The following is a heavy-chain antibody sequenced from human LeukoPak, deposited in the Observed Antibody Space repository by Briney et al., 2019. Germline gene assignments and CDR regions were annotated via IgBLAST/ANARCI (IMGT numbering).Heavy chain of an antibody. Sequence: SVKVSCKASGGTFSSYAISWVRQAPGQGLEWVGRIIPIFGIANYAQKFQGRVTITADKSTSTAYMELSSLRSEDTAVYYCAGDSGIAAAGSSPFDYWGQGTLVTVSS. D-gene: IGHD6-13*01. V-gene: IGHV1-69*04. J-gene: IGHJ4*02. CDR1: GGTFSSYA. CDR2: IIPIFGIA. CDR3: AGDSGIAAAGSSPFDY.